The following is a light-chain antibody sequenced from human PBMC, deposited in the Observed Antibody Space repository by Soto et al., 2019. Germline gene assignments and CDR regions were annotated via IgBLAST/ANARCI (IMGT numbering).Light chain of an antibody. CDR1: QSLLYGDGHTF. Sequence: DVVMTQSPLSLPVTLGQPASISCRSSQSLLYGDGHTFLSWFHQRPGQSPRRLIYKVSNRDSVIPDRFIGSGSGYDFTLRISRVEAEDVGIYYCMQGTHWPPIFGPGTKVTIK. CDR2: KVS. CDR3: MQGTHWPPI. V-gene: IGKV2-30*01. J-gene: IGKJ3*01.